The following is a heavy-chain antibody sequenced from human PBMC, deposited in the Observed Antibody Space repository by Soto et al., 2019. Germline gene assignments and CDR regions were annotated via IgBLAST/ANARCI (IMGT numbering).Heavy chain of an antibody. J-gene: IGHJ4*02. CDR3: AKGSSGYYPDY. CDR2: ISYDGSNK. V-gene: IGHV3-30*18. D-gene: IGHD3-22*01. Sequence: PWGSLRLSCASSGFTFSSYGIHFFRQAPGKWLEWVAVISYDGSNKYYADSVKGRFTISRDNSKNTLYLQMNSLRAEDTAVYYRAKGSSGYYPDYWGQGTLVTVSS. CDR1: GFTFSSYG.